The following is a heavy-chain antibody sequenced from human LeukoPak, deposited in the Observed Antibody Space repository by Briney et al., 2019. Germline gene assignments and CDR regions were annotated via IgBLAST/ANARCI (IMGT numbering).Heavy chain of an antibody. J-gene: IGHJ4*02. V-gene: IGHV3-30*02. CDR2: IRYDGSNK. Sequence: GGSLRLSCAASGFTFSSYGMHWVRQAPGKGLEWVAFIRYDGSNKYYADSVKGRFTISRDNSKNTLYLQMNSLRAEDTAVYYCANLRSESLPLDYWGQGTLVTVSS. CDR1: GFTFSSYG. D-gene: IGHD3-3*01. CDR3: ANLRSESLPLDY.